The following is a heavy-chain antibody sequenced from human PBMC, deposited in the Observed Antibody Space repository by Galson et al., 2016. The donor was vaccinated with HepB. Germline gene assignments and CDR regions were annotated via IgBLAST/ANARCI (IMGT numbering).Heavy chain of an antibody. V-gene: IGHV3-21*01. D-gene: IGHD5-12*01. Sequence: SLRLSCAASGFTFSHYSMNWVRQAPGKGLEWVSSIRSGSSYIYYADSVKGRFPISRDNAKNSLYVQMNSLRAEDTAVYYCARDQGSGIVDTTLDYWGQGTLVTVSS. CDR2: IRSGSSYI. CDR1: GFTFSHYS. CDR3: ARDQGSGIVDTTLDY. J-gene: IGHJ4*02.